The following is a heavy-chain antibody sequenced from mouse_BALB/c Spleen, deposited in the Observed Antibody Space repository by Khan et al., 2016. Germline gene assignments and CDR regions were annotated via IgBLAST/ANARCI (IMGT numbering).Heavy chain of an antibody. CDR1: GYAFTNYG. V-gene: IGHV9-1*02. Sequence: QIQLVQSGPELKKPGETVKISCKATGYAFTNYGMNWVKQAPGKGLKWMGWIKTYSGELTYADDFKGRFAFSLETSASTAYLQINSLKNEDMATYYCVRRRLLDLYYAMDYWGQGTSVTVSS. D-gene: IGHD3-2*02. CDR3: VRRRLLDLYYAMDY. J-gene: IGHJ4*01. CDR2: IKTYSGEL.